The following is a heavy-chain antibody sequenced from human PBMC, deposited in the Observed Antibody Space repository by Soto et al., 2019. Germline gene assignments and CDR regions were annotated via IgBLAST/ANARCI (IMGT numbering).Heavy chain of an antibody. CDR1: GFTFSDHY. CDR2: IRNKANSYTT. J-gene: IGHJ4*01. CDR3: SRAGRLTTPYYFDY. Sequence: EVPLVESGGGLVQPGRSLRLSCAAFGFTFSDHYMDWVRQAPGKGLEWVGRIRNKANSYTTEYAASVKGRFTISRDDSKNSLFLQMNSLKTEDTAVYYCSRAGRLTTPYYFDYWGQGTLVTVSS. D-gene: IGHD4-4*01. V-gene: IGHV3-72*01.